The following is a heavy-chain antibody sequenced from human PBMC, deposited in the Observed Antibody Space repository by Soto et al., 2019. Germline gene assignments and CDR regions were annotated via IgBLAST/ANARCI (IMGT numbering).Heavy chain of an antibody. CDR3: ARARFDY. J-gene: IGHJ4*02. V-gene: IGHV1-69*13. CDR1: GGTFSSYA. Sequence: SVKVSCKASGGTFSSYAISWVRQAPGQGLEWMGGIIPIFGTANYAQKFQGRVTITADESTSTAYMEVRSLRSDDTAVYYCARARFDYWGQGTQVTVSS. CDR2: IIPIFGTA.